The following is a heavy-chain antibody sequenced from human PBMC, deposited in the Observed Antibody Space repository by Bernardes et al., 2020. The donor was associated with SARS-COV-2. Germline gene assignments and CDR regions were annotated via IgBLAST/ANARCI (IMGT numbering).Heavy chain of an antibody. V-gene: IGHV4-31*03. Sequence: SETLSLTCTVSGGSINSGGSYFTWFRQQPGKALEWIGYVFSTGSSYSNPALLNRLSLSLDTSKNQFSMRLRSVTAADTAMYYCARERSLVVDGKKGFDSWGQGTLVTVSS. D-gene: IGHD3-16*01. CDR2: VFSTGSS. CDR1: GGSINSGGSY. CDR3: ARERSLVVDGKKGFDS. J-gene: IGHJ4*02.